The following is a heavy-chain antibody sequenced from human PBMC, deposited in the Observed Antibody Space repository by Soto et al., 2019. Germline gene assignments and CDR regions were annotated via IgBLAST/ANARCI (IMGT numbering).Heavy chain of an antibody. CDR2: MNPNSGNT. CDR1: GYTFTSYD. V-gene: IGHV1-8*01. J-gene: IGHJ6*03. CDR3: ARGPAVAVSPWGNYYYMDV. Sequence: QVPLVQSGAEVKKPGASVKVSCKASGYTFTSYDINWVRQATGQGLEWMGWMNPNSGNTGYAQKFQGRVTMTRNTSISTAYMELSSLRSEDTAVYYCARGPAVAVSPWGNYYYMDVWGKGTTVTVSS. D-gene: IGHD6-19*01.